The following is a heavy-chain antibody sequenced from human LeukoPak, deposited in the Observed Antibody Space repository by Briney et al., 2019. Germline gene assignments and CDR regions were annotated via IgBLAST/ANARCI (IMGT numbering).Heavy chain of an antibody. D-gene: IGHD2-2*01. CDR1: GGTFSSYA. Sequence: GASVKVSCKASGGTFSSYAISWVRQAPGQGLGWMGGIIPIFGTANYAQKFQGRVTITADESTSTAYMELSSLRSEDTAVYYCARDPRQLPHVHYYYYMDVWGKGTTVTVSS. CDR3: ARDPRQLPHVHYYYYMDV. V-gene: IGHV1-69*13. CDR2: IIPIFGTA. J-gene: IGHJ6*03.